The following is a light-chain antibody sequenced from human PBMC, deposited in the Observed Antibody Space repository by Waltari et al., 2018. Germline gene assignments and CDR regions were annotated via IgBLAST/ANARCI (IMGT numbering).Light chain of an antibody. CDR2: DVT. CDR1: RSDVAGYNF. V-gene: IGLV2-11*01. Sequence: QSALTQPRSVSGSPGQSVTLSCTGTRSDVAGYNFVPWYQQHPGKVPKLVIYDVTKRPSGVPDRFSGSKSGNTASLTISGLQAEDEADYYCCSYAGYYTIWVFGGGTKLTVL. CDR3: CSYAGYYTIWV. J-gene: IGLJ3*02.